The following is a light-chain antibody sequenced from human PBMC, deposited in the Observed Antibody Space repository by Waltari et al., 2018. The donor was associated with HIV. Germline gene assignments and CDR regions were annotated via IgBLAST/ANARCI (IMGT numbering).Light chain of an antibody. V-gene: IGLV3-21*02. J-gene: IGLJ2*01. Sequence: SYVLTQAPSVSVAPGQTASITCGGNNIGSKSVHWYQQKPGQAPVLVVYDDSDRPSGIPERFSGSNAGNTATLTISRVEAGDEADYYCQVWNNSGDHSGGVFGGGTKLTVL. CDR1: NIGSKS. CDR2: DDS. CDR3: QVWNNSGDHSGGV.